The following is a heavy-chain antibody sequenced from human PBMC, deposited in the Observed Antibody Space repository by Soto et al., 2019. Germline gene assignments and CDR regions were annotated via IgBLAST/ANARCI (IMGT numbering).Heavy chain of an antibody. V-gene: IGHV1-69*13. Sequence: ASVKVSCKASGGTFSSYAISWVRQAPGQGLEWMGGIIPIFGTANYAQKFQGRVTITADESTSTAYMELSSLRSEDTAVYYCAESRGGYCSGGSCYWFDPWGQGTLVTVSS. CDR1: GGTFSSYA. CDR3: AESRGGYCSGGSCYWFDP. CDR2: IIPIFGTA. J-gene: IGHJ5*02. D-gene: IGHD2-15*01.